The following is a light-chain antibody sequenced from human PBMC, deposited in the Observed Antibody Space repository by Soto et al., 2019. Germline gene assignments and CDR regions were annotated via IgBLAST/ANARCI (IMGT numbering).Light chain of an antibody. CDR3: CSYAGSSTFVYV. CDR1: SSDVGSYNL. CDR2: EVS. Sequence: QSALTQPASVSGSPGQSITISCTGTSSDVGSYNLVSWYQQHPGKAPKLMIYEVSKRPSGVSNRFSGSKSSNTASLTISGLQAEDEADYYCCSYAGSSTFVYVFGTGTKLTVL. J-gene: IGLJ1*01. V-gene: IGLV2-23*02.